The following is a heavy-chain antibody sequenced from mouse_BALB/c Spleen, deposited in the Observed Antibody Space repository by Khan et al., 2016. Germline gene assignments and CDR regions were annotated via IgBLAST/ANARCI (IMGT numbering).Heavy chain of an antibody. V-gene: IGHV9-3-1*01. Sequence: QIQLVQSGPDLMKPGASVKISCKASGYAFTNYGMNWVKQAPGKGLEWMGWIDPYSGESTYADDFKGRFAFSLETSASTAYLQIIRLKNEDTATYVCVSRRQLGLYYAMDYWGQGTSVTVSS. CDR3: VSRRQLGLYYAMDY. CDR1: GYAFTNYG. D-gene: IGHD3-1*01. CDR2: IDPYSGES. J-gene: IGHJ4*01.